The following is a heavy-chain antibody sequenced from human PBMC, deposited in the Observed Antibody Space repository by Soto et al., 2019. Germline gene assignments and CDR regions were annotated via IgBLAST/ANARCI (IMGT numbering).Heavy chain of an antibody. CDR3: ATSGSYYRGGYLDY. CDR1: EFTFNSYA. J-gene: IGHJ4*02. CDR2: ISYDGNNK. Sequence: GESLKISCGASEFTFNSYAIHWVRQAPGKGLEWVAVISYDGNNKYYADSVRGRFTISRDNPKNTLYLQMSSLRAEDTAVYYCATSGSYYRGGYLDYWGQGTLVTVSS. V-gene: IGHV3-30-3*01. D-gene: IGHD3-10*01.